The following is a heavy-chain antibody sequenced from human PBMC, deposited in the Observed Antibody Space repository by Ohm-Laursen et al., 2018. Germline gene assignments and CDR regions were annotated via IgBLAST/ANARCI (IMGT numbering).Heavy chain of an antibody. CDR2: INPNSGGT. J-gene: IGHJ6*02. V-gene: IGHV1-2*02. CDR3: ARCGYCSPTYGLDV. D-gene: IGHD2-2*03. Sequence: ASVKVSCNASGYTFTSYGISWVRQAPGQGLEWMGWINPNSGGTNYAQKFQGRVTMTRDTSISTAYMELSRLRSDDTAVYYCARCGYCSPTYGLDVWGQGTTVTVAS. CDR1: GYTFTSYG.